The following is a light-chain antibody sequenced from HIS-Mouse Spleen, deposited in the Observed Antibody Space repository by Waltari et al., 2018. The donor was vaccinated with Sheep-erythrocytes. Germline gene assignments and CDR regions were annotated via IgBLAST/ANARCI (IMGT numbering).Light chain of an antibody. CDR2: EGS. Sequence: QSALTQPASVSGSPGQSITISCTGTSSDVGSYNLVSWYQQHPGNAPKLMLYEGSKRPSGVSNRSSGSKSGNTASLTSSGLHAEDEADYYCCSYAGSYNHVFATGTKVTVL. CDR3: CSYAGSYNHV. CDR1: SSDVGSYNL. V-gene: IGLV2-23*01. J-gene: IGLJ1*01.